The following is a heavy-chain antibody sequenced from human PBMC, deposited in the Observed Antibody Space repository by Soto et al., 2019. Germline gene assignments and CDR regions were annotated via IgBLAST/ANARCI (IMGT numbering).Heavy chain of an antibody. J-gene: IGHJ6*03. CDR1: GYTFSIYL. V-gene: IGHV1-3*01. CDR2: IDAGNDNT. CDR3: AREKRQTSIKTYYYCLGI. Sequence: APVKGYCKTFGYTFSIYLMHCGSKTPKKRLEWMGWIDAGNDNTKNSQKFQGRVTITRDTSASTAYMELSSLRSEDTAVYYCAREKRQTSIKTYYYCLGIWGKGTTVTVSS.